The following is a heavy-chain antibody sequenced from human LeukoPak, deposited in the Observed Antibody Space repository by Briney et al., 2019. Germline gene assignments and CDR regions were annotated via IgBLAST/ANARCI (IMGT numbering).Heavy chain of an antibody. J-gene: IGHJ3*02. CDR2: IYYSGST. D-gene: IGHD1-26*01. CDR3: ARLGTSGSYYVAGDAFDI. Sequence: SETLSLTCTVSGGSISSSSYYWGWIRQPPGKGLEWIGYIYYSGSTNYNPSLKSRVTISVDTSKNQFSLKLSSVTAADTAVYYCARLGTSGSYYVAGDAFDIWGQGTMVTVSS. CDR1: GGSISSSSYY. V-gene: IGHV4-61*05.